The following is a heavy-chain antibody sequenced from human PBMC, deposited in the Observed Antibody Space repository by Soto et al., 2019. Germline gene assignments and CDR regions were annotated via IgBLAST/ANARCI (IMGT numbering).Heavy chain of an antibody. J-gene: IGHJ5*02. D-gene: IGHD2-15*01. CDR1: GGTFSSYA. CDR2: IIPIFGTA. CDR3: ARNKYCSGGSCYCPYCWFDP. Sequence: SVKVSCKASGGTFSSYAISWVRQAPGQGLEWMGGIIPIFGTANYAQKFQGRVTITADESTSTAYMELSSLRSEDTAVYYCARNKYCSGGSCYCPYCWFDPWGLG. V-gene: IGHV1-69*13.